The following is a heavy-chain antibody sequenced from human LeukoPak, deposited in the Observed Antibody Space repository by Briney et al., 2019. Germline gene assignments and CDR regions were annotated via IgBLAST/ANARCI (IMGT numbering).Heavy chain of an antibody. CDR1: GFSFGGAW. CDR2: IQHGGTT. V-gene: IGHV3-15*05. D-gene: IGHD2/OR15-2a*01. CDR3: TTVTHFYL. Sequence: GGSLRLSCATSGFSFGGAWLSWVRQAPGKGLEWIGRIQHGGTTHYAAPLSGRFTISRDDSKATLYLHMNNLKTEDTAIYYCTTVTHFYLGGRGILVTVSS. J-gene: IGHJ4*02.